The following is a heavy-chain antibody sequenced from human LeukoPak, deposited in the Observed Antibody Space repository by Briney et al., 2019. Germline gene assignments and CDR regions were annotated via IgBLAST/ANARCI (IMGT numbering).Heavy chain of an antibody. Sequence: PSETLSLTCAVSGYSISSGYYWGWIRHPPGKGLEWIGSIYHSGSTYYNPSLKSRVTISVDTSKNQFSLKLSSVTAADTAVYYCASSYDFWSGYYFDYWGQGTLVTVSS. CDR3: ASSYDFWSGYYFDY. J-gene: IGHJ4*02. CDR1: GYSISSGYY. D-gene: IGHD3-3*01. V-gene: IGHV4-38-2*01. CDR2: IYHSGST.